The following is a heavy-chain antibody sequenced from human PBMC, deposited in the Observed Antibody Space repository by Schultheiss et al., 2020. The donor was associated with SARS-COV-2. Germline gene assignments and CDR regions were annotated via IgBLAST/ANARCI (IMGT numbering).Heavy chain of an antibody. CDR1: GGSIGSSSLY. Sequence: SETLSLTCTVSGGSIGSSSLYWGWVRQAPGKGLEWLASIYYSGSTYYNPSLKSRVTISVDTSKNQFSLKLSSVTAADTAVYYCARHKAAAGMSEYFQHWGQGTLVTVSS. CDR3: ARHKAAAGMSEYFQH. V-gene: IGHV4-39*01. D-gene: IGHD6-13*01. J-gene: IGHJ1*01. CDR2: IYYSGST.